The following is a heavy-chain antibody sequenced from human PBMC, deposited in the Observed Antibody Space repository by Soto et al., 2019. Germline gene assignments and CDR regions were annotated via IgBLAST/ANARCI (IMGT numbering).Heavy chain of an antibody. CDR3: ARSLVVIMGRLFGYMDV. CDR2: MNPNSGNT. V-gene: IGHV1-8*01. CDR1: GYTFTSYD. J-gene: IGHJ6*03. Sequence: QVQLVQSGAEVKKPGASVKVSCKASGYTFTSYDINWVRQATGQGLEWMGWMNPNSGNTGYAQKFQGRVTMTRNTSISTAYMELSSLRSEDTAVYYCARSLVVIMGRLFGYMDVWGKGTTVTVSS. D-gene: IGHD3-22*01.